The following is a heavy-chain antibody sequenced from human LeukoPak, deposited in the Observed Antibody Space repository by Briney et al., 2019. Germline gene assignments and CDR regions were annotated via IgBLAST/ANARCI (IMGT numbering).Heavy chain of an antibody. D-gene: IGHD3-10*01. CDR3: ARGVPSGY. CDR1: GGSFSGYY. J-gene: IGHJ4*02. Sequence: SETLSFTCAVYGGSFSGYYWSWIRQPPGKGLEWIGEINHSGSTNYNPSLKGRVTISVDTSKNQFSLKLSSVTAADTAVYYCARGVPSGYWGQGTLVTVSS. V-gene: IGHV4-34*01. CDR2: INHSGST.